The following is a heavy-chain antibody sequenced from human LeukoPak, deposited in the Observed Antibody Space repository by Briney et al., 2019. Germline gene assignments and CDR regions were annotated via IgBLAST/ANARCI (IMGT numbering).Heavy chain of an antibody. V-gene: IGHV4-59*01. CDR1: GGSISTYY. Sequence: SETLSLTCTVSGGSISTYYWSWIRQPPGKGLEWIGYIDYSGNTIYNSSLKSRVTISVDKSKNQFSLKLSSVTAADTAVYYCARSYSSSGYYYYGMDLWGQGTTVTVSS. J-gene: IGHJ6*02. D-gene: IGHD6-6*01. CDR3: ARSYSSSGYYYYGMDL. CDR2: IDYSGNT.